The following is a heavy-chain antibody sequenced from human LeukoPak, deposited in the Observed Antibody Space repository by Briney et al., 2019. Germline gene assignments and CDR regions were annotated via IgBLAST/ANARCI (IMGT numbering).Heavy chain of an antibody. CDR3: AREDDSSGYFDY. V-gene: IGHV4-30-4*08. D-gene: IGHD3-22*01. CDR1: GGSISSGDCY. Sequence: SQTLSLTCTVSGGSISSGDCYWSWIRQPPGKGLEWIGYIYYSGSTYYNPSLKSRVTISVDTSKNQFSLKLSSVTAADTAVYYCAREDDSSGYFDYWGQGTLVTVSS. J-gene: IGHJ4*02. CDR2: IYYSGST.